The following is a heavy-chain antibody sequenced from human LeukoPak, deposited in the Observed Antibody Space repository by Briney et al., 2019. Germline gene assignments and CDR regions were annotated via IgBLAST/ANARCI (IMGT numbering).Heavy chain of an antibody. J-gene: IGHJ4*02. V-gene: IGHV1-58*02. CDR1: GYTFTSYY. D-gene: IGHD3-10*01. CDR3: AADRAGSYLRFVY. CDR2: IVVGSGNT. Sequence: SVKVSCKASGYTFTSYYMHWVRQARGQRLEWIGWIVVGSGNTNYAQKFQERVTITRDMSTSTAYMELSSLRFEDTAVYYCAADRAGSYLRFVYWGQGTPVTVSS.